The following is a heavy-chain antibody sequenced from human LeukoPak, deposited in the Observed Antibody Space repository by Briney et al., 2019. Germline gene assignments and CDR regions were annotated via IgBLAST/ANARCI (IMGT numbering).Heavy chain of an antibody. CDR1: GYTSPRYG. D-gene: IGHD3-10*01. CDR3: ASRNYYASGTETGYYFDY. CDR2: MSAYNGNT. J-gene: IGHJ4*02. V-gene: IGHV1-18*01. Sequence: ASVKVSCKASGYTSPRYGISWVGQAPGQGLEWMGWMSAYNGNTNCAQKLLGRVTLTIESSTGTAYMELRSLISDDTAVYYCASRNYYASGTETGYYFDYWGQGSLVTVSS.